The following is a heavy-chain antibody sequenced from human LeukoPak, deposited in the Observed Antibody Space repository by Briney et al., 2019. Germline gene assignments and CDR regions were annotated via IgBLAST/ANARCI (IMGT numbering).Heavy chain of an antibody. V-gene: IGHV3-74*01. CDR1: RFTLSNYW. Sequence: GGALTLSCAASRFTLSNYWMHWVRQAPAEGLVWVSRVDPDGTTTNYADSVTGRFTTSCHKANHTLYLQINSLRADDTPLYDCTRVQAGRCGFMDVWGGGTTVTVYS. CDR3: TRVQAGRCGFMDV. D-gene: IGHD5-18*01. J-gene: IGHJ6*04. CDR2: VDPDGTTT.